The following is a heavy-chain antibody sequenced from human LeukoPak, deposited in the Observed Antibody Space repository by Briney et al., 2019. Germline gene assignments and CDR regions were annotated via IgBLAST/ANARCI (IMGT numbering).Heavy chain of an antibody. Sequence: GASVKVSCKASGYTFTGYYMRWVRQAPGQGLEWMGWINPNSGGTNYAQKFQGWVTMTRDTSISTAYMELSRLRSDDTAVYYCARDQSGLVRGVMNYWGQGTLVTVSS. CDR3: ARDQSGLVRGVMNY. V-gene: IGHV1-2*04. D-gene: IGHD3-10*01. CDR2: INPNSGGT. CDR1: GYTFTGYY. J-gene: IGHJ4*02.